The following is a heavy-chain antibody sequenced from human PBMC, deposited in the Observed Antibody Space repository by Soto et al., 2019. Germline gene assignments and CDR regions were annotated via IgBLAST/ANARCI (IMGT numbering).Heavy chain of an antibody. J-gene: IGHJ4*02. Sequence: PGGSLRLSCAASGFTFSNYAMSWVRQAPGKGLEWVSLVSATAGTTYYTDSVKGRFTISRDNSRNTVYLQMNSLRADDTAVYYCAKRPSILVVAAQFDYWGQGTLVTVSS. V-gene: IGHV3-23*01. D-gene: IGHD2-15*01. CDR2: VSATAGTT. CDR3: AKRPSILVVAAQFDY. CDR1: GFTFSNYA.